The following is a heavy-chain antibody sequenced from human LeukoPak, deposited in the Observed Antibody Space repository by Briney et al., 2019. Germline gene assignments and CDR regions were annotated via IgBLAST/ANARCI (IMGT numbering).Heavy chain of an antibody. V-gene: IGHV4-4*07. CDR3: ARAKLGYCSSTSCYASSPFDY. CDR2: IYTSGST. Sequence: SETLSLTCTVSGGSINSYYWSWIRQPAGKRLEWIGRIYTSGSTNYNPSLNNNPSLRSRVTISVDTPKNQFSLKLSSVTAADTAVYYCARAKLGYCSSTSCYASSPFDYWGQGTLVTVSS. D-gene: IGHD2-2*01. J-gene: IGHJ4*02. CDR1: GGSINSYY.